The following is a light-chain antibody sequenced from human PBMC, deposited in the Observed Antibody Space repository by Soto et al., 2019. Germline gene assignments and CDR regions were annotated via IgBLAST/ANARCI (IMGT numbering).Light chain of an antibody. CDR1: QGISSF. CDR3: QKYSSVIT. V-gene: IGKV1-27*01. Sequence: DIQMTQSPSSLSASVGDRVTITCRASQGISSFVAWYQQKPGKVPRLLISGASTLQSGVPSRFSGSGSGTVFTLTITSLQPEDVATYYCQKYSSVITFGQGTRLEIK. CDR2: GAS. J-gene: IGKJ5*01.